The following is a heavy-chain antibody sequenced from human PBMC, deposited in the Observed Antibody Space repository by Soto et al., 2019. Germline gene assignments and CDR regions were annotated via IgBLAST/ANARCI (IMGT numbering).Heavy chain of an antibody. CDR2: ISGSGGNT. V-gene: IGHV3-23*01. D-gene: IGHD3-22*01. CDR1: GSTFSSYA. Sequence: HPGGSLRLSCAASGSTFSSYAMSWVRQAPGKGLEWVSAISGSGGNTYYADSVKGRFTISRDNSKNTLYLQMNSLRAEDPAVYYCAKEGYYDSSAFDYWGQGTLVTGSS. J-gene: IGHJ4*02. CDR3: AKEGYYDSSAFDY.